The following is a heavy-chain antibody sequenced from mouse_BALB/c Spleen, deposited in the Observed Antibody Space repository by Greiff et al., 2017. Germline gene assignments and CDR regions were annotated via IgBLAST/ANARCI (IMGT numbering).Heavy chain of an antibody. CDR3: ARGGRTNYYAMDY. V-gene: IGHV5-17*02. CDR2: ISSGSSTI. CDR1: GFTFSSFG. Sequence: EVKLVESGGGLVQPGGSRKLSCAASGFTFSSFGMHWVRQAPEKGLEWVAYISSGSSTIYYADTVKGRFTISRDNPKNTLFLQMTSLRSEDTAMYYCARGGRTNYYAMDYWGQGTSVTVSS. J-gene: IGHJ4*01. D-gene: IGHD1-1*01.